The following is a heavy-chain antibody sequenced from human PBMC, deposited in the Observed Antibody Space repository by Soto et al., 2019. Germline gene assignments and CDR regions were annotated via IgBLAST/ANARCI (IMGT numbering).Heavy chain of an antibody. D-gene: IGHD1-26*01. Sequence: QVQLVQSGAEVKKPGSSVKVSCKASGGTFSSYAISWVRQAPGQGLEWMGGIIPIVGTANYAQKFQGRVTITANESTSTAYMELSSLRSEDTAVYYCASPGPTNSGSYYWGQGTLVTVSS. CDR2: IIPIVGTA. V-gene: IGHV1-69*01. J-gene: IGHJ4*02. CDR3: ASPGPTNSGSYY. CDR1: GGTFSSYA.